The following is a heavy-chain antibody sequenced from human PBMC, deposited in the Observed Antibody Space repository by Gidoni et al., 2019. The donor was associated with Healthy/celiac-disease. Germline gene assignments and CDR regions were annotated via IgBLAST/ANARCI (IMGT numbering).Heavy chain of an antibody. Sequence: QLQLQESGPGLVKPSETLSLTCPVSGGSISSSSYYWGWLRQPPGKGLGWIGSIYYSGSTYYNPSLKSRVTISVDTSKNQFSLKLSSVTAADTAVYYCARDQADYGDPLDYWGQGTLVTVAS. D-gene: IGHD4-17*01. CDR1: GGSISSSSYY. J-gene: IGHJ4*02. CDR2: IYYSGST. CDR3: ARDQADYGDPLDY. V-gene: IGHV4-39*07.